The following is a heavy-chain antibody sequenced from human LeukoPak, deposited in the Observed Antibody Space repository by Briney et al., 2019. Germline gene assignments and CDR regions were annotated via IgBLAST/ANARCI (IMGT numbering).Heavy chain of an antibody. CDR3: ALSSPYSSGCYPYFQH. V-gene: IGHV1-69*05. CDR2: IIPIFGTA. D-gene: IGHD6-19*01. CDR1: GGTFSSYA. Sequence: ASVKVSCKASGGTFSSYAISWVRQAPGQGLEWMGRIIPIFGTANYAQKFQGRVTITTDESTSTAYMELSSLRSEDTAVYYCALSSPYSSGCYPYFQHWGQGTLVTVSS. J-gene: IGHJ1*01.